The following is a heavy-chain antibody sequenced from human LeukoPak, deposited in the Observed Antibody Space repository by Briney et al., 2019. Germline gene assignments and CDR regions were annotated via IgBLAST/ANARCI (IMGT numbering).Heavy chain of an antibody. CDR3: AREGDSSGYYSDY. D-gene: IGHD3-22*01. CDR2: ISSSSSYI. Sequence: GGSLRLSCAASGFSFRSHRMNWVRQAPGEGLEWGASISSSSSYIYYADSVRGRFTISRDNAKTSLYLQMNSLRADATAVSYCAREGDSSGYYSDYWGQGTLVTVSS. J-gene: IGHJ4*02. CDR1: GFSFRSHR. V-gene: IGHV3-21*01.